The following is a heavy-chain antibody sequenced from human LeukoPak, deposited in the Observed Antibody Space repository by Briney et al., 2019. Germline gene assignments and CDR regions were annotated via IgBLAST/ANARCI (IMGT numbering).Heavy chain of an antibody. J-gene: IGHJ3*02. CDR2: ISSDGSST. CDR3: ARGLTIFGVVNDAFDI. Sequence: PGGSLRLSCAASGFTFSSYWMHWVRQAPGKGLVWVSLISSDGSSTIYADSVKGRFTISRDNAKNTLYLQMKSLRAEDTAVYYCARGLTIFGVVNDAFDIWGQGTMVTVSS. D-gene: IGHD3-3*01. V-gene: IGHV3-74*01. CDR1: GFTFSSYW.